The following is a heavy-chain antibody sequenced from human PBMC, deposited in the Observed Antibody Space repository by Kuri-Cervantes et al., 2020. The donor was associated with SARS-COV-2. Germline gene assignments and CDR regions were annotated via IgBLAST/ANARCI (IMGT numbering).Heavy chain of an antibody. CDR1: GGSISSYY. D-gene: IGHD3-10*01. J-gene: IGHJ4*02. Sequence: ESLKISCTVSGGSISSYYWSWIRQPPGKGLEWIGYIYYSGSTNYNPSLKSRVTISVDTSKNQFSLKLSSVTAADTAVYYCARRAFGEKGVPNDYWGQGTLVTVSS. V-gene: IGHV4-59*08. CDR3: ARRAFGEKGVPNDY. CDR2: IYYSGST.